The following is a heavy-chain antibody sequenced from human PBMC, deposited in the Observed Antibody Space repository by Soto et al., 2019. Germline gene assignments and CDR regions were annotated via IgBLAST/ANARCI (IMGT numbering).Heavy chain of an antibody. CDR2: INPNSGGT. CDR3: ARDGREGGYWFDP. Sequence: GASVKVSCKASGYTFTGYYMHWVRQAPGQGLEWMGWINPNSGGTNYAQKLQGRVTMTTDTSTSTAYMELRSLRSDDTAVYYCARDGREGGYWFDPWGQGTLVTVSS. V-gene: IGHV1-2*02. J-gene: IGHJ5*02. CDR1: GYTFTGYY. D-gene: IGHD5-12*01.